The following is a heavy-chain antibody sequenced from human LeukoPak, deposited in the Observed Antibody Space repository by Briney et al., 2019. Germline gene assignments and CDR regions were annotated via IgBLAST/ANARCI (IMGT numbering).Heavy chain of an antibody. J-gene: IGHJ4*02. CDR1: GGSISGSNYY. CDR3: ASGGSYLNFDY. CDR2: GFYSGSA. D-gene: IGHD1-26*01. Sequence: SETLSLTCTVSGGSISGSNYYWAWVRQPPGKGLEWVGSGFYSGSAYSNPSLKSRVTISVDTSRNQFSLKLSSVTAADTAVYYCASGGSYLNFDYWGQGTLVTVSS. V-gene: IGHV4-39*07.